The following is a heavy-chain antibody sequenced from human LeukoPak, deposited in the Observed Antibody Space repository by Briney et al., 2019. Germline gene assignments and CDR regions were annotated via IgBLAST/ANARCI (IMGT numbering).Heavy chain of an antibody. CDR3: ARGKSSGYCSSTSCYTGSLVY. D-gene: IGHD2-2*02. V-gene: IGHV4-34*01. Sequence: SETLSLTCAVYGGSFSGYYWSWIRQPPGKGLECIGEINHSGSTNYNPSLKSRVTISVDTSKNQFSLKLSSVTAADTAVYYCARGKSSGYCSSTSCYTGSLVYLGQGTLVTVSS. J-gene: IGHJ4*02. CDR2: INHSGST. CDR1: GGSFSGYY.